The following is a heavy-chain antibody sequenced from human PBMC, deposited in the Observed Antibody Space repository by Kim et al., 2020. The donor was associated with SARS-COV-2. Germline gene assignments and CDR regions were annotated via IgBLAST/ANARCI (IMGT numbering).Heavy chain of an antibody. CDR2: INHSGST. D-gene: IGHD3-10*01. CDR3: ARGLRYYGSGRYWWFDP. V-gene: IGHV4-34*01. Sequence: SETLSLTCAVYGGSFSGYYWSWIRQPPGKGLEWIGEINHSGSTNYNPSLKSRVTISVDTSKNQFSLKLSSVTAADTAVYYCARGLRYYGSGRYWWFDPWGQGTLVTVSS. CDR1: GGSFSGYY. J-gene: IGHJ5*02.